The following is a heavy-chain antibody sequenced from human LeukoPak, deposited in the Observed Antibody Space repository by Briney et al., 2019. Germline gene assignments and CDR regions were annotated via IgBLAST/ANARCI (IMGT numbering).Heavy chain of an antibody. CDR2: ISFDGSTK. V-gene: IGHV3-30*18. D-gene: IGHD3-10*01. Sequence: TGGSLRLSCVPSVFTFSSYGMHWGSQAPGKGLEWVAVISFDGSTKYYADSVKGRFTISRDNSKNTLYLQMNSLRAEDTAVYYCAKDYYGSGSYGYFDYWGQGTLVTVSS. CDR3: AKDYYGSGSYGYFDY. CDR1: VFTFSSYG. J-gene: IGHJ4*02.